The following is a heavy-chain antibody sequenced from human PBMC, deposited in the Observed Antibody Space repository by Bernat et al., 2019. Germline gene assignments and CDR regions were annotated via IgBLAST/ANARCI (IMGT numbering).Heavy chain of an antibody. D-gene: IGHD6-6*01. V-gene: IGHV3-30-3*01. Sequence: QVQLVESGGGVVQPGRSLRLSCAASGFTFSSYAMHWVRQAPGKGLEWVAVISYDGSNKYYADSVKGRFTISRDNSKNTLYLQMNSLRAEDTAVYYCARGLMGGGGSSSELDYWGQGTLVTVSS. CDR3: ARGLMGGGGSSSELDY. J-gene: IGHJ4*02. CDR2: ISYDGSNK. CDR1: GFTFSSYA.